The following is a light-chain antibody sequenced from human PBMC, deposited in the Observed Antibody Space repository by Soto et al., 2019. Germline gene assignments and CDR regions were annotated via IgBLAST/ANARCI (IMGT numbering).Light chain of an antibody. J-gene: IGLJ3*02. CDR1: YSTIGSKT. CDR3: AAWNDSLTGVV. CDR2: TSN. V-gene: IGLV1-44*01. Sequence: QSVLTQPPSASGTPGQRVTISCSGSYSTIGSKTLNWYQHLPGSAPKLLIYTSNQRPSGVPDRFSGSKSGTSASLAISGLQPEDEADYYCAAWNDSLTGVVFGGGTKLTVL.